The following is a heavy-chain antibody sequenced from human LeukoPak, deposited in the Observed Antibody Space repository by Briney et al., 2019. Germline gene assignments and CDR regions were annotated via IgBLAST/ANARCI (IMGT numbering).Heavy chain of an antibody. J-gene: IGHJ4*02. CDR1: GYTFTGYY. CDR3: SRXTEYSSGSPDY. D-gene: IGHD6-19*01. CDR2: INPNSGGT. V-gene: IGHV1-2*02. Sequence: AAVKVSCKASGYTFTGYYMHWVRQAPVQGLEWMGWINPNSGGTNYAQKFQGRVTMTRDTSISTAYMELSRLRSDDTAVYYCSRXTEYSSGSPDYWGQGTLVTVSS.